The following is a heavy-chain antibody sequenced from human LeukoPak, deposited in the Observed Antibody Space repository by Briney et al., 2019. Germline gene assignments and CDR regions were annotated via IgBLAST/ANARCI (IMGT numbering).Heavy chain of an antibody. D-gene: IGHD1-7*01. V-gene: IGHV1-69*05. CDR2: IIPIFGTA. Sequence: ASVKVSCKASGGSFTFTSHAISWVRQAPGQGLEWMGGIIPIFGTANYAQKFQGRVTITTDESTSTAYMELSSLRSEDTAVYYCASRTGTTADYYYYYYMDVWGKGTTVTVSS. J-gene: IGHJ6*03. CDR1: GGSFTFTSHA. CDR3: ASRTGTTADYYYYYYMDV.